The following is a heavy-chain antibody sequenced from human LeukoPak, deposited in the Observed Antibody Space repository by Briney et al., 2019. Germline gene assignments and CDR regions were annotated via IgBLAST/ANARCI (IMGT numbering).Heavy chain of an antibody. CDR2: IYYSGST. D-gene: IGHD1-26*01. Sequence: SETLSLTCSVSGGSTSSYYWSWIRQPPGKGLEWIGHIYYSGSTNYNPSLKSRVTILVETSKNQFSLKLSSVTAADTALYYCARGGGSYRIDYWGQGTLVTVSS. CDR1: GGSTSSYY. V-gene: IGHV4-59*01. J-gene: IGHJ4*02. CDR3: ARGGGSYRIDY.